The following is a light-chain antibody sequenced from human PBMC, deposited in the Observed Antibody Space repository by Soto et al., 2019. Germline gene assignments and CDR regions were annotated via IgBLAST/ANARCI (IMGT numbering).Light chain of an antibody. V-gene: IGLV1-51*02. J-gene: IGLJ2*01. Sequence: QSVLTQPPSVSAAPGQKVTISCSGSDSNIGNNYVSWYQQLPGTAPKPLIYENNKRPSGIPDRFSGSKSGTSATLDITGLQTGDESDYYCVTWDSRLRAGVFGGGTKLTVL. CDR1: DSNIGNNY. CDR2: ENN. CDR3: VTWDSRLRAGV.